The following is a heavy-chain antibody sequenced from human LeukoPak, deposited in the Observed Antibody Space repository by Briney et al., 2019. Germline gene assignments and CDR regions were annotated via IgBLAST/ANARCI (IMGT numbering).Heavy chain of an antibody. V-gene: IGHV3-23*01. J-gene: IGHJ4*02. D-gene: IGHD5-24*01. Sequence: GGSLRLSCAASGFTFSSYGMSWVRQAPGKGLEWVSSISGGGGSTYYADSVKGRFTISRDNSKNTLYLQINSLRAEDTAVYYCAKNLRGDGYSAIDYWGQGTLVTVSS. CDR3: AKNLRGDGYSAIDY. CDR1: GFTFSSYG. CDR2: ISGGGGST.